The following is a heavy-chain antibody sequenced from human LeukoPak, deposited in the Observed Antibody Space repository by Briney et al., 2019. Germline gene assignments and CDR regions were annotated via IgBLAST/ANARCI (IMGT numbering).Heavy chain of an antibody. V-gene: IGHV3-74*01. CDR2: ISPTGSTT. CDR1: GFSFSGHW. D-gene: IGHD6-6*01. J-gene: IGHJ4*02. CDR3: ARGPNSNWSGLDF. Sequence: GGSLRLSCAASGFSFSGHWMHWARQLPGKGLVWVSRISPTGSTTSYADSVKGRFTVSRDNAKNTLYLQVNNLRAEDMAVYYCARGPNSNWSGLDFWGQGTLLTVSS.